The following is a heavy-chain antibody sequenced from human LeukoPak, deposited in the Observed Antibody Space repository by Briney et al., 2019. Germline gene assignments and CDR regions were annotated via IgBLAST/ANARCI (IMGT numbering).Heavy chain of an antibody. V-gene: IGHV3-23*01. D-gene: IGHD5-24*01. CDR3: AKGDARGDGYNLDAFDI. CDR1: GFTFSSYA. CDR2: ISGSGGST. Sequence: GGSLRLSCAASGFTFSSYAMSWVRQAPGKGLERVSAISGSGGSTYYADSVKGRFTISRDNSKNTLYLQMNSLRAEDTAVYYCAKGDARGDGYNLDAFDIWGQGTMVTVSS. J-gene: IGHJ3*02.